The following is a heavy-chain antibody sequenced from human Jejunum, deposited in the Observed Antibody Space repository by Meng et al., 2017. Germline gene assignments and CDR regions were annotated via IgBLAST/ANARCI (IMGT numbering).Heavy chain of an antibody. J-gene: IGHJ5*02. Sequence: RVESGGCVVQLGSSLPLSCAASGFNFQGYALHCGRQAPGKGLEWVAGVSFDGTETFYADSVKGRFTISRDNSKNTLFLQMNGLRPDDTAMYYCARSGGFSSEYPWGQGTLVTVSS. CDR1: GFNFQGYA. CDR3: ARSGGFSSEYP. CDR2: VSFDGTET. D-gene: IGHD3-22*01. V-gene: IGHV3-30*01.